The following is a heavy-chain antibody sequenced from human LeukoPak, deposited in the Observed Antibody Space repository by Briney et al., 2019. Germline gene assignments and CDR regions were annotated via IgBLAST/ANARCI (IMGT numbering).Heavy chain of an antibody. V-gene: IGHV4-59*11. D-gene: IGHD3-22*01. CDR3: ARLLDNDSSGDPDTFDV. J-gene: IGHJ3*01. CDR1: GGSMRSHY. CDR2: KSYSGRT. Sequence: SETLSLTCTVSGGSMRSHYGSWIRQSPGKGLEWIGYKSYSGRTYYKPSLRSRVTISVDTSKNHFSLSLTSVTAADTAVYYCARLLDNDSSGDPDTFDVWGQGTMVTVSS.